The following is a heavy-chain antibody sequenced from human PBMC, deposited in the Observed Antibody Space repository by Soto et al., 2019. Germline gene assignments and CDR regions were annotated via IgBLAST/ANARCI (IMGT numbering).Heavy chain of an antibody. Sequence: FQGRVTITRDTSASTAYMELSSLRSEDTAVYHCARERVGGWYFFFDYWGQGTLVTVSS. CDR3: ARERVGGWYFFFDY. J-gene: IGHJ4*02. V-gene: IGHV1-3*01. D-gene: IGHD6-19*01.